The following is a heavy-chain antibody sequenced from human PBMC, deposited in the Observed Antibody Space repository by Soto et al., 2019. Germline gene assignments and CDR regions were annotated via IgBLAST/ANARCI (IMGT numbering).Heavy chain of an antibody. J-gene: IGHJ4*02. CDR3: VTYHGDDWEIDRNEY. CDR2: INQDGSVE. V-gene: IGHV3-7*01. D-gene: IGHD3-16*01. Sequence: EVQLVESGGDLVQPGGSLKLSCAASGFTFRTYLMSWVRQAPGKGLDWVANINQDGSVEYYADSVQGRFTISRDNAKKSLYLHMTSLRAEDWAVYYGVTYHGDDWEIDRNEYWGREPWSPSPQ. CDR1: GFTFRTYL.